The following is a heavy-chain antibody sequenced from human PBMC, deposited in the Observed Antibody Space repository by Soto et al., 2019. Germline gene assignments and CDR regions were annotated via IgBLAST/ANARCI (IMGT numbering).Heavy chain of an antibody. Sequence: ASVKVSCKASGYTFTSYGISWVRQAPGQGLEWMGWISAYNGNTNYAQKLQGRVTMTTDTSTSTAYMELRSLRSDDTAVYYCARDGHLLLWFGEPTNGMDVWGQGTTVTVAS. CDR3: ARDGHLLLWFGEPTNGMDV. J-gene: IGHJ6*02. CDR2: ISAYNGNT. CDR1: GYTFTSYG. D-gene: IGHD3-10*01. V-gene: IGHV1-18*01.